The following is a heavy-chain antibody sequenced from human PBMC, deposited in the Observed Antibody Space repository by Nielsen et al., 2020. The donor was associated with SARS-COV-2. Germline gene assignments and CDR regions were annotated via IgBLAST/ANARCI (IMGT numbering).Heavy chain of an antibody. V-gene: IGHV1-3*01. J-gene: IGHJ5*02. CDR1: GYTFTSYA. CDR3: ATSSGGFGELSALDP. D-gene: IGHD3-10*01. Sequence: ASVKVSCKASGYTFTSYAMHWVRQAPGQRLEWMGWINAGNGNTKYSQKFQGRVTITRDTSASTAYMELSRLRSDDTAVYYCATSSGGFGELSALDPWGQGTLVTVSS. CDR2: INAGNGNT.